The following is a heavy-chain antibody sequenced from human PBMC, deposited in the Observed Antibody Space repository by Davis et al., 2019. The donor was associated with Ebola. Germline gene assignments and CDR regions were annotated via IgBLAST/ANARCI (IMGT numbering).Heavy chain of an antibody. Sequence: SETLSLTCTVSGGSISSSSYYWSWIRQPPGKGLEWIGEINHSGSTNYNPSLKSRVTISVDTSKNQFSLKLSSVTAADTAVYYCARSLAATLYYYYGMDVWGQGTTVTVSS. CDR1: GGSISSSSYY. CDR3: ARSLAATLYYYYGMDV. D-gene: IGHD2-15*01. J-gene: IGHJ6*02. CDR2: INHSGST. V-gene: IGHV4-39*07.